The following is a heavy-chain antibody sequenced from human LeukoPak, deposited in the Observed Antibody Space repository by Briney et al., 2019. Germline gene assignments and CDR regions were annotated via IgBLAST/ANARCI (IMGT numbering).Heavy chain of an antibody. D-gene: IGHD4-23*01. CDR3: ARGGYGGHSFDY. V-gene: IGHV3-30-3*01. J-gene: IGHJ4*02. CDR1: GFTFSSYA. CDR2: ISYDGSNK. Sequence: GGSLRLSCAASGFTFSSYAMHWVRQAPGKGLEWVAVISYDGSNKYYADSVKGRFTISRDNAENSLFLQMNSLRAEDTAIYYCARGGYGGHSFDYWGQGTLVIVSS.